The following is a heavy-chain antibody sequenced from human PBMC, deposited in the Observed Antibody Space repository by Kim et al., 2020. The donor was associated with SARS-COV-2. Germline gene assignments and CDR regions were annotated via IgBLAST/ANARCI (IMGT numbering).Heavy chain of an antibody. CDR3: AKHSGNYWGWGFDY. CDR2: MSGSGGYT. V-gene: IGHV3-23*01. CDR1: GFTFTSYA. Sequence: GGSLRLSCAASGFTFTSYAMTWVRQAPGKGLEWVSEMSGSGGYTDYADSVKGRFTISRDSSKNTVYLQMNNLRAEDTAVYYCAKHSGNYWGWGFDYWGQGTLVTVSS. J-gene: IGHJ4*02. D-gene: IGHD1-26*01.